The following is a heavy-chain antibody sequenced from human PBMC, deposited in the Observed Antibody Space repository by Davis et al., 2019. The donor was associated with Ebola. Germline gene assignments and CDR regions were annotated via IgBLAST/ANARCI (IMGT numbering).Heavy chain of an antibody. D-gene: IGHD2/OR15-2a*01. Sequence: GESLKISCAASGFSVSDKYMSWVRQAPGKGLEWVSTLGTSADTYYADSVKGRFTISSDNSRNTLYLQMSGLRVEDTAIYYCAKDNRNIWSEVWGQGTMVTVSS. CDR1: GFSVSDKY. V-gene: IGHV3-53*01. J-gene: IGHJ3*01. CDR2: LGTSADT. CDR3: AKDNRNIWSEV.